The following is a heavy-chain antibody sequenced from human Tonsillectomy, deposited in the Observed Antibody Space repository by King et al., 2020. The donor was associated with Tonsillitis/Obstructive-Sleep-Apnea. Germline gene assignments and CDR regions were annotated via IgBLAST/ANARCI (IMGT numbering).Heavy chain of an antibody. Sequence: QLVQSGAEVKKPGASVKVSCKASGYTFTSYYMHWVRQAPGQGLEWMGIINPSGGSTSYAQKFQGRVTMTRDTSTSTVYMELSSLRSEDTAVYYCARGDMLAAAGTDYYYYYYIDVWGKGTTVTVSS. CDR2: INPSGGST. CDR1: GYTFTSYY. V-gene: IGHV1-46*01. J-gene: IGHJ6*03. CDR3: ARGDMLAAAGTDYYYYYYIDV. D-gene: IGHD6-13*01.